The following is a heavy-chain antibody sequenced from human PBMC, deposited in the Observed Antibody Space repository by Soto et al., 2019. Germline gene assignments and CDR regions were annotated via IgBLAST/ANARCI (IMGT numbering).Heavy chain of an antibody. J-gene: IGHJ4*02. CDR3: VRATTKATSSHSVDY. CDR1: GFTFSDHY. V-gene: IGHV3-72*01. D-gene: IGHD1-1*01. Sequence: EVQLVESGGGLVQPGGSLRLSCAVSGFTFSDHYMDWVRQAPGKGLEWVGRSTDQAHSFNTVYAASVKGRFTISRDDSKKSLYLQMNSLKIEDTAVYYCVRATTKATSSHSVDYWGQGTLVTVSS. CDR2: STDQAHSFNT.